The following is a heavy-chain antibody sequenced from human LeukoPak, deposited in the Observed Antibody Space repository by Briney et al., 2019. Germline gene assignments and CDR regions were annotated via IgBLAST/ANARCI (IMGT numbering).Heavy chain of an antibody. D-gene: IGHD2-2*01. J-gene: IGHJ4*02. Sequence: SDTLSLTCTVSGGSISSSSYYWGWIRQPPGKGLEWIGSIYYSGSTYYNPSLKSRVTISVDTSKNHFSLKLSSVTAADTAVYYCARHCSSTSCYHGPQFDYWGQGTLVTVSS. CDR3: ARHCSSTSCYHGPQFDY. CDR2: IYYSGST. CDR1: GGSISSSSYY. V-gene: IGHV4-39*01.